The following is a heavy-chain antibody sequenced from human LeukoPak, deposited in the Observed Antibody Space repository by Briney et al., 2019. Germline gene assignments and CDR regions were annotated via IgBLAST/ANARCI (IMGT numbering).Heavy chain of an antibody. Sequence: SETLSLTCTVSGGSLSSGDYYWSWIREPPGKGLEWIGYIYYSGSTNYNPSLKSRVTISVDTSKNQFSLKLSSVTAADTAVYYCARHELPNVLRYFDSSPPGVAFDIWGQGTMVTVSS. CDR3: ARHELPNVLRYFDSSPPGVAFDI. CDR2: IYYSGST. CDR1: GGSLSSGDYY. J-gene: IGHJ3*02. D-gene: IGHD3-9*01. V-gene: IGHV4-61*08.